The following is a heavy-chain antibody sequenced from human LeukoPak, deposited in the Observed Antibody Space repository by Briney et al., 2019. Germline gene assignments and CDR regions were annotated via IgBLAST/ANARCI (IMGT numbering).Heavy chain of an antibody. V-gene: IGHV4-61*02. J-gene: IGHJ4*02. CDR3: TRDPGRGHPPDY. Sequence: SETLSLTCTVSGDSISSGNSYWSWIRQPAGKGLEWIGRLYTSGSTDYNPSLKSRVTISVDTSKNQFSLKLSSVTATDTAMYYCTRDPGRGHPPDYWGQGTLVTVSS. D-gene: IGHD2-15*01. CDR1: GDSISSGNSY. CDR2: LYTSGST.